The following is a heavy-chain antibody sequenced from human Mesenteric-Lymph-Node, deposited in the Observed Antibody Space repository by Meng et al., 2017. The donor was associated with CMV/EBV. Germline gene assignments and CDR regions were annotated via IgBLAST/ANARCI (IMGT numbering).Heavy chain of an antibody. J-gene: IGHJ6*02. V-gene: IGHV1-69*10. CDR2: IIPILGIA. CDR1: GSTFSSYA. Sequence: SVKVSCTASGSTFSSYAITWVRQGPGQGLEWMGGIIPILGIAVYAQKLQGRVTITADRSTSTAYMALSSLRPEDTALYYCARDRPFTTTTYYYGMDLWGQGATVTVSS. D-gene: IGHD1-1*01. CDR3: ARDRPFTTTTYYYGMDL.